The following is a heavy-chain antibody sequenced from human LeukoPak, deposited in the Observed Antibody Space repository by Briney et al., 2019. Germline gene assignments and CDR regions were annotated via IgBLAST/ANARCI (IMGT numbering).Heavy chain of an antibody. CDR1: GFTFSNYA. D-gene: IGHD2-2*01. CDR2: INTDGSST. CDR3: ARDRRSSTSCYRY. V-gene: IGHV3-74*01. Sequence: GGSLRLSCAAAGFTFSNYAMTWVRQAPGKGLVWVSRINTDGSSTSYADSVKGRFTISRDNAKNTLYLQMNSLRAEDTAVYYCARDRRSSTSCYRYWGQGTLVTVSS. J-gene: IGHJ4*02.